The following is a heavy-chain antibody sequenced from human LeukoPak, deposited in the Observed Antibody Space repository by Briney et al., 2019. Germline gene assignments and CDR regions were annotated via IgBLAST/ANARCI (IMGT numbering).Heavy chain of an antibody. Sequence: GGSLRLSCAASGFMFSSYSMNWVRQAPGKGPEWISSISSSGNYIYYADSVKGRFTISRDNAKNSLFLQMNSLRAEDTAVYYCAKRVSSSQYNWFDPWGQGTLVSVSS. CDR1: GFMFSSYS. CDR2: ISSSGNYI. D-gene: IGHD6-13*01. CDR3: AKRVSSSQYNWFDP. J-gene: IGHJ5*02. V-gene: IGHV3-21*01.